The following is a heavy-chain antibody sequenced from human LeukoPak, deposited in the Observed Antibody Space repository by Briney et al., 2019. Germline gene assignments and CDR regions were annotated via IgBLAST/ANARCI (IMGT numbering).Heavy chain of an antibody. Sequence: GGSLRLSCSASGFTFSAYAMHWVRQAPGKGLEYVSGISADGDFTYYGDSVKGRFTISRANSKSTLYLQMGSLGAEDMAVYYCARVSTFHFDSSLDYWGQGALVTVSS. V-gene: IGHV3-64*02. CDR3: ARVSTFHFDSSLDY. CDR2: ISADGDFT. J-gene: IGHJ4*02. D-gene: IGHD3-22*01. CDR1: GFTFSAYA.